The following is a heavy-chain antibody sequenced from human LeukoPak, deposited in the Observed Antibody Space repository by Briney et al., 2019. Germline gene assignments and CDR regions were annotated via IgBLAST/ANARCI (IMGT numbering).Heavy chain of an antibody. J-gene: IGHJ4*02. CDR3: AKDYDSSGPDY. D-gene: IGHD3-22*01. CDR2: IKQDGSEK. Sequence: SGGSLRLSCAASGFTFSSYTMNWVRQAPGKGLEWVANIKQDGSEKYYVDSVKGRFTISRDNSKNTLYLQMNSLRAEDTAVYYCAKDYDSSGPDYWGQGTLVTVSS. CDR1: GFTFSSYT. V-gene: IGHV3-7*04.